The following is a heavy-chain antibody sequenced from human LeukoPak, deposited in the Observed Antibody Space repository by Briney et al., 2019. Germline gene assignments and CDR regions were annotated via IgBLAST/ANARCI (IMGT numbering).Heavy chain of an antibody. D-gene: IGHD3-10*01. CDR3: ARDLYYYGSGSFWFDP. V-gene: IGHV4-59*01. CDR1: GATISSYY. CDR2: IYYSGST. J-gene: IGHJ5*02. Sequence: SETLSLTCTVSGATISSYYWSWIRQPPGKGLEWIGYIYYSGSTNYNPSLKSRVTISVDTSKNQFSLKLSSVTAADTAVYYCARDLYYYGSGSFWFDPWGQGTLVAVSS.